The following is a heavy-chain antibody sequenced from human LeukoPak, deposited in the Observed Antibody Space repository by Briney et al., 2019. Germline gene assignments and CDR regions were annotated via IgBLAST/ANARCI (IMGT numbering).Heavy chain of an antibody. D-gene: IGHD2-2*01. CDR1: GGSISSYY. Sequence: SETLSLTCTVSGGSISSYYWSWIRQPPGKGLEWIGYIYYSGSTNYNPSLKSRVTISVDTSKNQFSLKLSSVTAADTAVYYCARDGSSTSPLINWGQGTLVTVSS. CDR3: ARDGSSTSPLIN. V-gene: IGHV4-59*01. J-gene: IGHJ4*02. CDR2: IYYSGST.